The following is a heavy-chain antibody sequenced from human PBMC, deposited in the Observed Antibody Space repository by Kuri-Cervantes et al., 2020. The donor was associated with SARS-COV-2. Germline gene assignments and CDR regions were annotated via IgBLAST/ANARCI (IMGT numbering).Heavy chain of an antibody. Sequence: SETLSLTCAVYGGSFSGYYWSWIRQPPGKGLEWIGSIYYSGSTYYNPSLKSRVTISVDTSKDQFSLKLSSVTAADTAVYYCAGQSGYSSSWYRLRWFDPWGQGTLVTVSS. D-gene: IGHD6-13*01. CDR2: IYYSGST. J-gene: IGHJ5*02. CDR3: AGQSGYSSSWYRLRWFDP. CDR1: GGSFSGYY. V-gene: IGHV4-34*01.